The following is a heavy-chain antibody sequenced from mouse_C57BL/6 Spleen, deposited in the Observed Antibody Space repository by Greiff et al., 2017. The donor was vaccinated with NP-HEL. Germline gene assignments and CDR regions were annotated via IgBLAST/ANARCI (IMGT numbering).Heavy chain of an antibody. Sequence: EVQLVESGPGLVKPSQSLSLTCSVTGYSITSGYYWNWIRQFPGNKLEWMGYISYDGSNNYNPSLKNRISITRDTSKNQFFLKLNSVTTEDTATYYCARAVVAYYAMDYWGQGTSVTVSS. V-gene: IGHV3-6*01. J-gene: IGHJ4*01. CDR2: ISYDGSN. D-gene: IGHD1-1*01. CDR1: GYSITSGYY. CDR3: ARAVVAYYAMDY.